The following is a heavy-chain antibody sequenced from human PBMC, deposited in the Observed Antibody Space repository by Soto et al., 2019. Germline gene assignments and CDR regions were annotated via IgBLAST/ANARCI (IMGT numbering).Heavy chain of an antibody. CDR3: ARDWDSGWYPAAFDI. J-gene: IGHJ3*02. Sequence: ASLKVSCKASGYTFTSYGIGWVRQAPGQGLEWMGWISAYNGNTNYAQKLQGRVTMTTDTSTSTAYMELRSLRSDDTAVYYCARDWDSGWYPAAFDIWGQGTMVTVSS. D-gene: IGHD6-19*01. CDR1: GYTFTSYG. V-gene: IGHV1-18*01. CDR2: ISAYNGNT.